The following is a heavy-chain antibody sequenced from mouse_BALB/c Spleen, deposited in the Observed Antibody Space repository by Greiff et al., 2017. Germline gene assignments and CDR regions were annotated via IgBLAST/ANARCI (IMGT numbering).Heavy chain of an antibody. J-gene: IGHJ4*01. D-gene: IGHD2-14*01. CDR2: ISSGSSTI. Sequence: DVKLVESGGGLVQPGGSRKLSCAASGFTFSSFGMHWVRQAPEKGLEWVAYISSGSSTIYYADTVKGRFTISRDNPKNTLFLQMTSLRSEDTAMYYCARSGYRYDDGYAMDYWGQGTSVTVSS. V-gene: IGHV5-17*02. CDR3: ARSGYRYDDGYAMDY. CDR1: GFTFSSFG.